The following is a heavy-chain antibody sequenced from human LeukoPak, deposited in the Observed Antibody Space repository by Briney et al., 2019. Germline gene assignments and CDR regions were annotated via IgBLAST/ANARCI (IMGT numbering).Heavy chain of an antibody. CDR2: FDPEDGET. J-gene: IGHJ4*02. CDR3: ARNSEVAEFDY. D-gene: IGHD2-15*01. Sequence: ASVKVSCKVSGYTLTELSMHWVRQAPGKGLEWMGGFDPEDGETIYAQKFQGRVTITRDTSASTAYMELSSLRSEDTAVYYCARNSEVAEFDYWGQGTLVTVSS. V-gene: IGHV1-24*01. CDR1: GYTLTELS.